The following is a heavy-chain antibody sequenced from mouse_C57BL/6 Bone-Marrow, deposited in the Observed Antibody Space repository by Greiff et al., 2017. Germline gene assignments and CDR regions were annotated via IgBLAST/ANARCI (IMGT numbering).Heavy chain of an antibody. CDR2: IYPRSGNT. Sequence: VKVVESGAELVRPGASVKLSCTASGYTFTSYGISWVKQRTGQGLEWIGEIYPRSGNTYYNEKVKGKATLTAAKSSSTAYMELRSLTSEDAAVYFCAREGDVYGLAYWGQGTLVTVSA. D-gene: IGHD2-2*01. CDR3: AREGDVYGLAY. CDR1: GYTFTSYG. V-gene: IGHV1-81*01. J-gene: IGHJ3*01.